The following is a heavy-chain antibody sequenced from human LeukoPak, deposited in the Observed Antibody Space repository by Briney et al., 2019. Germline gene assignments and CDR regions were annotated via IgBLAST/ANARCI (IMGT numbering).Heavy chain of an antibody. J-gene: IGHJ4*02. CDR2: ISAYNGNT. CDR3: ARERGPSQYFPFDY. D-gene: IGHD2/OR15-2a*01. V-gene: IGHV1-18*04. CDR1: GYTFTNYG. Sequence: ASVTDSFMASGYTFTNYGISWVRQAPGQGLEWMGWISAYNGNTNYAQKLQGRVTITTDTSTSTTYMELRRLRSDDTTVYYSARERGPSQYFPFDYWGQGTLVTVSS.